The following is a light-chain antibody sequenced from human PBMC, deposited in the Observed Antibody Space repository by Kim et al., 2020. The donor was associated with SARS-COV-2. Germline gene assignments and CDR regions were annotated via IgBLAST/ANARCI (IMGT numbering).Light chain of an antibody. CDR3: QQYHILPVFT. V-gene: IGKV1-33*01. Sequence: IQMTQSPSSLSASVGDRVTITCQASQDIRNYLSWYQHKPGEAPKPVIYDAFKLETGVPSRFSGSGSGTHFTFTISSLEPEDIATYYCQQYHILPVFTFGRVTKLEI. J-gene: IGKJ4*02. CDR1: QDIRNY. CDR2: DAF.